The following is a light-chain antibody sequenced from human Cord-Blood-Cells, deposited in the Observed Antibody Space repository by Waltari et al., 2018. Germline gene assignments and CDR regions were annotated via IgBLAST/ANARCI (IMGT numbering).Light chain of an antibody. CDR2: DAS. CDR3: QQRSNWPPT. CDR1: QRVSSY. J-gene: IGKJ4*01. Sequence: EIVLTQSPATLSLSPGDRATLSCRASQRVSSYLAWYQQKPGKAPRLRIYDASNRATGIPARFSGSGSGTDFTLTISSLEPEDFAVYYCQQRSNWPPTFGGGTKVEIK. V-gene: IGKV3-11*01.